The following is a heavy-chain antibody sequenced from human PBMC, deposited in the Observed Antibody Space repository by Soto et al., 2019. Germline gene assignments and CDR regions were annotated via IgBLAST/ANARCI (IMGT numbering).Heavy chain of an antibody. CDR2: INSGGSFA. Sequence: EEQLVESGGGLVQPGGSLRLSCAASDFSFGNYWMHWVRQAPGKGLAWVSRINSGGSFASYADSVKGRFTISRDNAKNTLYLQMDSLRAEDTAIYYCARERDSGDHFPWGQGTLVTVSS. J-gene: IGHJ5*02. CDR1: DFSFGNYW. CDR3: ARERDSGDHFP. V-gene: IGHV3-74*01. D-gene: IGHD4-17*01.